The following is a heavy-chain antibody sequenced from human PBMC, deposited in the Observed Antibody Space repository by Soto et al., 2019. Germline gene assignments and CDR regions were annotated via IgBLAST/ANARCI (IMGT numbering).Heavy chain of an antibody. V-gene: IGHV1-69*13. CDR2: IIPIFGTA. Sequence: GASVKVSCKASGGTFSSYAISWVRQAPGQGLEWMGGIIPIFGTANYAQKFQGRVTITADESTSTAYMELSSLRSEDTAVYYCARSGTTGAYYYYYGMDVWGQGTTVTVSS. CDR1: GGTFSSYA. J-gene: IGHJ6*02. D-gene: IGHD1-7*01. CDR3: ARSGTTGAYYYYYGMDV.